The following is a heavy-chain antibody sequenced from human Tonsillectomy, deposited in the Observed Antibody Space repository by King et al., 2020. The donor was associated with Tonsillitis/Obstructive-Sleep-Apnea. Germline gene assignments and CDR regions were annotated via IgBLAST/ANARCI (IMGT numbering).Heavy chain of an antibody. CDR2: ISRNSGSI. V-gene: IGHV3-9*01. D-gene: IGHD6-13*01. J-gene: IGHJ5*02. CDR1: GFNFNEYA. CDR3: AEDTRGWVSSPNWFDT. Sequence: VQLVESGGGLVQPGRSLRLSCAASGFNFNEYAMHWVRQVPGKGLEWVSGISRNSGSIGYVDSVKGRFIISRDNAKNSLYLQMNSLRAEDTAFYFCAEDTRGWVSSPNWFDTWGQGTLVTVSS.